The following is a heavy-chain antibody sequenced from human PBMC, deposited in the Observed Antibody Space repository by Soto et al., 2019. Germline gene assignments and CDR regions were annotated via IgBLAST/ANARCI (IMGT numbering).Heavy chain of an antibody. V-gene: IGHV1-18*01. CDR2: ISACNGNT. D-gene: IGHD2-15*01. CDR3: ARGGRIYCSGGSCYFDY. CDR1: GYTFTSYG. J-gene: IGHJ4*02. Sequence: ASVKVSCKASGYTFTSYGISWVRQAPGQGLEWMGWISACNGNTNYAQKLQGRVTMTTDTSTSTAYMELRSLRSDDTAVYYCARGGRIYCSGGSCYFDYWGQGTLVTVSS.